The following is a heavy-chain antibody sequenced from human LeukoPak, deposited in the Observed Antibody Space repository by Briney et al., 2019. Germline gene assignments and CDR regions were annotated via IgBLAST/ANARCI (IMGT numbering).Heavy chain of an antibody. D-gene: IGHD3-3*01. V-gene: IGHV1-18*01. J-gene: IGHJ6*03. Sequence: ASVKVSCKASGYTFTSYGISWVRQAPGQGLEWMGWISAYNGNTNYAQKLQGRVTMTTDTSTSTAYMELRSLRSDDTAVYYCARFAYYDFWSGYYSSYYYYYYMDVWGKGTTVTVSS. CDR1: GYTFTSYG. CDR3: ARFAYYDFWSGYYSSYYYYYYMDV. CDR2: ISAYNGNT.